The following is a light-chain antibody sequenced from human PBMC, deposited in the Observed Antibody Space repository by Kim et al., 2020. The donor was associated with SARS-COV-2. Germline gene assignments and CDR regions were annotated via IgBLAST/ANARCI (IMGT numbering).Light chain of an antibody. Sequence: GQSITISCTGTSSDVDNYNYVYWYQHHPGKAPKLMIYDVSERPSGVSNRFSGSKSGNTASLTISGLQAEDEADYYCRSHTSNSTWVFGGGTQLTVL. CDR2: DVS. J-gene: IGLJ3*02. V-gene: IGLV2-14*03. CDR1: SSDVDNYNY. CDR3: RSHTSNSTWV.